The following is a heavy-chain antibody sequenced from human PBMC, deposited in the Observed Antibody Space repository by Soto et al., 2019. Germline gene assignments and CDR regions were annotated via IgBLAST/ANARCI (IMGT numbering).Heavy chain of an antibody. D-gene: IGHD3-16*01. Sequence: GGSLRLSCGAPGVTFKDYGMQRVRQAPGKGLEWVAVISYDGKQTYYADSVKGRFTISKGKSKRTLCLQMNSLRVDDTAVYYCARDGWGSNWYFDLWGRGTLVTGSS. V-gene: IGHV3-30*03. J-gene: IGHJ2*01. CDR3: ARDGWGSNWYFDL. CDR1: GVTFKDYG. CDR2: ISYDGKQT.